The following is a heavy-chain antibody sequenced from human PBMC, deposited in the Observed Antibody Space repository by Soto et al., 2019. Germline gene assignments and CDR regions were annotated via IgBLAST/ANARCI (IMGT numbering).Heavy chain of an antibody. CDR1: GYTFTSYY. Sequence: GASVKVSCKASGYTFTSYYMHWVRQSPGQGLEWMGIINPSGGSTSYAQKFQGRVTMTRDTSTSTVYMELSSLRSEDTAVYYCASSVAGYYDSSGSLHWGQGTMVTVSS. V-gene: IGHV1-46*01. J-gene: IGHJ3*01. CDR3: ASSVAGYYDSSGSLH. CDR2: INPSGGST. D-gene: IGHD3-22*01.